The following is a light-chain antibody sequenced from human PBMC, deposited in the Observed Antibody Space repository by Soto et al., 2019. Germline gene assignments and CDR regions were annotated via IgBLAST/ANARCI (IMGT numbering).Light chain of an antibody. CDR1: QSIGSS. V-gene: IGKV1-39*01. CDR2: AAS. J-gene: IGKJ2*01. Sequence: DIQMTQSPSSLSASVGDRVTISCRASQSIGSSFNWYQQRPGRAPKLLISAASSLQSGVPSRFSGSESGTDFTLTISSLQPEDFATYYCQQSHAFGQGTKLEIK. CDR3: QQSHA.